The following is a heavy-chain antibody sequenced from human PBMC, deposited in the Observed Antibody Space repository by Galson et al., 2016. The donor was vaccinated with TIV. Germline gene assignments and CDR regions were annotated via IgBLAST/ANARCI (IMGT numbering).Heavy chain of an antibody. D-gene: IGHD3-3*01. J-gene: IGHJ5*02. Sequence: SVKVSCKASGYTFSTYDINWVRQATGQGLEWMGWMNPNSGDTSYAQKFQGRVSMTRNTSTSTAYMELINLRSEDTAVYYCATRPPSTIFVVVTWLDPWGKGTLFTGSS. CDR3: ATRPPSTIFVVVTWLDP. CDR1: GYTFSTYD. CDR2: MNPNSGDT. V-gene: IGHV1-8*01.